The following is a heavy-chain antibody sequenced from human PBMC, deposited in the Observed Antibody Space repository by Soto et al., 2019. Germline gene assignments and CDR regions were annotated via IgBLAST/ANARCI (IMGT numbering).Heavy chain of an antibody. D-gene: IGHD6-6*01. CDR3: ARDLGIAARHDYYYGMDV. CDR2: IYYSGST. V-gene: IGHV4-31*03. J-gene: IGHJ6*02. Sequence: PSETLSLTCTDSGGSISSSGYYWSWIRQHPGKGLEWIGYIYYSGSTYYNPSLKSRVTISVDTSKNQFSLKLSSVTAADTAVYYCARDLGIAARHDYYYGMDVWGQGTTVTVSS. CDR1: GGSISSSGYY.